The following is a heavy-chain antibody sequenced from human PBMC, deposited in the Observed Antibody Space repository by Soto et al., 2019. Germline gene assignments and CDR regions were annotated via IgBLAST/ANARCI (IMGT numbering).Heavy chain of an antibody. CDR2: ISYSGST. Sequence: PSETLSLTCTVSGGSISSYYWRWIRQPPGKGLEWIGYISYSGSTNYNPSLNSRVTISVDTSKKQFSLKLTSVTTADTAVYYCTRRQGSYLDQWGQGTLVTVSS. V-gene: IGHV4-59*01. J-gene: IGHJ4*02. CDR1: GGSISSYY. CDR3: TRRQGSYLDQ. D-gene: IGHD2-15*01.